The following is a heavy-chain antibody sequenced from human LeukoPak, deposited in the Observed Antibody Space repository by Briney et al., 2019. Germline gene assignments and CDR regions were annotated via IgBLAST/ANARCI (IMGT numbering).Heavy chain of an antibody. D-gene: IGHD2-2*01. V-gene: IGHV1-24*01. CDR1: GYTLTELS. CDR2: FDPEDGET. CDR3: ATDRRLDCSSTSCYQGWQHWFDP. J-gene: IGHJ5*02. Sequence: ASVKVSCKVSGYTLTELSMHWVRQAPGKGLEWMGGFDPEDGETIYAQKFQDRVTMTEDTSTDTAYMELSSLRSEDTAVYYCATDRRLDCSSTSCYQGWQHWFDPWGQGALVTVSS.